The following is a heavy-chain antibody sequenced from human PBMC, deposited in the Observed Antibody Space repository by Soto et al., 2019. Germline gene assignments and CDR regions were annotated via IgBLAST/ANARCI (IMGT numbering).Heavy chain of an antibody. D-gene: IGHD3-3*01. Sequence: PGGSLRLSCAASGFTFSSYAMHWVRQAPGKGLEWVAVISYDGSNKYYADSVKGRFTISRDNSKNTLYLQMNSLRAEDTAVYYCARVNWSWPSHWGQGTLVTVSS. J-gene: IGHJ4*02. V-gene: IGHV3-30-3*01. CDR3: ARVNWSWPSH. CDR2: ISYDGSNK. CDR1: GFTFSSYA.